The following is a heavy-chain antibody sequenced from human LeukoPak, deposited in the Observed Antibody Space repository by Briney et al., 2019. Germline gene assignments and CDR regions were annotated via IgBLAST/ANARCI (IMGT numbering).Heavy chain of an antibody. Sequence: GASVKVSCKASGGTFSSYTISWVRQAPGQGLEWMGRIIPILGIANYAQKFQGRVTITADKSTSTAYMELSSLRSEGTAVYYCAREVSGGEFDYWGQGTLVTVPS. J-gene: IGHJ4*02. D-gene: IGHD6-19*01. CDR2: IIPILGIA. CDR3: AREVSGGEFDY. CDR1: GGTFSSYT. V-gene: IGHV1-69*04.